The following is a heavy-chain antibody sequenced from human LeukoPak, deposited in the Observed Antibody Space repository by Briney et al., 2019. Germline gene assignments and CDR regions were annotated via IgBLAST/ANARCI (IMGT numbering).Heavy chain of an antibody. J-gene: IGHJ4*02. CDR2: IFYNGNT. Sequence: SETLSLTCTVSGGSVSSDTYYWSWIRQPPGKGLEWIGYIFYNGNTNYNPSLKSRITISMDTSKNEFSLKLTSVTAADTAVYYCAGERGYTYGWDYWGQGALVTVSS. D-gene: IGHD5-18*01. V-gene: IGHV4-61*01. CDR3: AGERGYTYGWDY. CDR1: GGSVSSDTYY.